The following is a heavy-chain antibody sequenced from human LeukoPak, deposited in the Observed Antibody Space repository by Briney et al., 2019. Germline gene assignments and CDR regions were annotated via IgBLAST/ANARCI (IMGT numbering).Heavy chain of an antibody. CDR3: ARHGLWGSGWYDY. D-gene: IGHD6-19*01. CDR2: MYNIGST. V-gene: IGHV4-39*01. CDR1: GGSISSSSYY. J-gene: IGHJ4*02. Sequence: SETLSLTCSVSGGSISSSSYYWGWIRQPPGKGLEWIGSMYNIGSTYYNPSLKSRVTISGDTSKNQFSLKLTSVTAADTAVYYCARHGLWGSGWYDYWGLGTLVTVSS.